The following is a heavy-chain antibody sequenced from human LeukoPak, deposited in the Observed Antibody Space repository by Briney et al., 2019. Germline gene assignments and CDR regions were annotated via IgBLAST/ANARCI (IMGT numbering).Heavy chain of an antibody. CDR3: ARGVVVPAAQ. D-gene: IGHD2-2*01. J-gene: IGHJ4*02. Sequence: PSETLSLTCTVSGGSISSYYWSWIRQPPGKGLEWIGYIYYSGSTYYNPSLKSRVTISVDTSKNQFSLKLSSVTAADTAVYYCARGVVVPAAQWGQGTLVTVSS. V-gene: IGHV4-59*06. CDR2: IYYSGST. CDR1: GGSISSYY.